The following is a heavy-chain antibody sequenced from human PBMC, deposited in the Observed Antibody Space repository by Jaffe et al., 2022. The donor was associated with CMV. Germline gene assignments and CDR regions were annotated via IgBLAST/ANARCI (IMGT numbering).Heavy chain of an antibody. CDR3: ATSYATTFPYYYYMDV. V-gene: IGHV4-59*01. D-gene: IGHD2-2*01. CDR1: GASINSYY. CDR2: VYYSGTT. Sequence: QVHLQESGPGLVKPSETLSLTCSVSGASINSYYWTWIRQPPGRGLEWIGNVYYSGTTRYSPSLKSRVTISVDTSRKQFSLKLTSVTAADTAVYYCATSYATTFPYYYYMDVWGGGTTVAVSS. J-gene: IGHJ6*03.